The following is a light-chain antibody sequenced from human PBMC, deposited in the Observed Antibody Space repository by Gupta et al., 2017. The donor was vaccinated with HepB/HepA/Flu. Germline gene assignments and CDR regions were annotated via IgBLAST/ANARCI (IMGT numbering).Light chain of an antibody. V-gene: IGLV1-44*01. CDR1: SSNIGRNT. CDR3: ATWDDNLNGVV. J-gene: IGLJ2*01. Sequence: QSVLTQPPSVSGTPGQRVAISCSGSSSNIGRNTVTWYRQVPGTAPKLPMYSDSQRPSWVPDRFSGSRSGTSASLAISELQSGDEGNFYCATWDDNLNGVVFGGGTKVTVL. CDR2: SDS.